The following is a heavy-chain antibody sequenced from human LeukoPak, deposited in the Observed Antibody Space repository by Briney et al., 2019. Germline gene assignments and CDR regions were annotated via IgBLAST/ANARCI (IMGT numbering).Heavy chain of an antibody. Sequence: ASVKVSCKASGYTFTSYGISWVRQAPGQGLEWMGWISAYNGNTNYAQKLQGRVTMTTDTSTSTAYMELRSLRSDDTAVYYCARDLQDSSGYYYEGGGDYWGQGTLVTVSS. CDR3: ARDLQDSSGYYYEGGGDY. J-gene: IGHJ4*02. D-gene: IGHD3-22*01. CDR1: GYTFTSYG. V-gene: IGHV1-18*01. CDR2: ISAYNGNT.